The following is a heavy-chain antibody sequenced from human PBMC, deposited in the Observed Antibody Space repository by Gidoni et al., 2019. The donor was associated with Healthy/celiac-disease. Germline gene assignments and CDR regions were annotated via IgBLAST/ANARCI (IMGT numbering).Heavy chain of an antibody. CDR1: GGSISSGGYY. Sequence: QVQLQESGPGLVKPSQTLSLTCTVSGGSISSGGYYWSWIRQHPGKGREWSGYIYYSGSTYYNPSLKSRVTRSVDTSKNQFSLKLSSVTAADTAVYYCARSVGRQQLKDWGQGTLVTVSS. V-gene: IGHV4-31*03. D-gene: IGHD6-13*01. CDR3: ARSVGRQQLKD. CDR2: IYYSGST. J-gene: IGHJ4*02.